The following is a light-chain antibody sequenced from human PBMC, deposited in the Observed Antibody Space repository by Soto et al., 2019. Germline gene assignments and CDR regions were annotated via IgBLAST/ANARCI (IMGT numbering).Light chain of an antibody. Sequence: EIVLTQSPATLSVSPGERATLSCRASQSVSSYLAWYQQKPGQAPRLLIYDASNRATGIPARFSGSGSGTDFTLTISNLEPEDFAVYYCQQRSNCPQTFGQGTKVDIK. CDR1: QSVSSY. V-gene: IGKV3-11*01. CDR2: DAS. J-gene: IGKJ2*01. CDR3: QQRSNCPQT.